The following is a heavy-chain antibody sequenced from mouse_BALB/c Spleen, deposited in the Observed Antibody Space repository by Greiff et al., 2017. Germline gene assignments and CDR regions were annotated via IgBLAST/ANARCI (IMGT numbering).Heavy chain of an antibody. Sequence: QVQLQQSGAELVRPGTSVKVSCKASGYAFTNYLIEWVKQRPGQGLEWIGVINPGSGGTNYNEKFKGKATLTADKSSSTAYMQLSSLTSDDSAVYFCARSFNYCDYWGQGTTLTVSS. J-gene: IGHJ2*01. CDR3: ARSFNYCDY. V-gene: IGHV1-54*01. CDR2: INPGSGGT. CDR1: GYAFTNYL.